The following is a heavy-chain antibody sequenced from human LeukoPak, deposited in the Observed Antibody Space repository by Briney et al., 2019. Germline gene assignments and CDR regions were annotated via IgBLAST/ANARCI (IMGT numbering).Heavy chain of an antibody. D-gene: IGHD1-20*01. CDR3: ARDCSITGTLNWFDP. CDR2: IYYSGST. Sequence: SETLSLTCTVSGGSISSSSFYWGWIRQPPGKGLEWLGSIYYSGSTYYNPSLKSRVTISVDTSKNQFSLKLSSVTAADTAVYYCARDCSITGTLNWFDPWGQGTLVTASS. J-gene: IGHJ5*02. CDR1: GGSISSSSFY. V-gene: IGHV4-39*07.